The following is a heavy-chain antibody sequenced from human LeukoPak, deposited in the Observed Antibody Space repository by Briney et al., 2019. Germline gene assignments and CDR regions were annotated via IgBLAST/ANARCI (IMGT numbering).Heavy chain of an antibody. V-gene: IGHV3-66*02. CDR3: AVIVVVPAAIGIGMDV. CDR2: IYSGGST. CDR1: GFTVSSNY. Sequence: GGSLRLSCAASGFTVSSNYMSWVRQAPGKGLEWVSTIYSGGSTYYADSVKGRFTISRDNSKNTLYLQMNSLRAEDTAVYYCAVIVVVPAAIGIGMDVWGQGTTVTVSS. D-gene: IGHD2-2*02. J-gene: IGHJ6*02.